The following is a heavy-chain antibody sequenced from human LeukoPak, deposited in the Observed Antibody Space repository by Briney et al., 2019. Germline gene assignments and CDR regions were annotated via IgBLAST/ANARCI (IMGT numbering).Heavy chain of an antibody. CDR2: MNPNSGNT. Sequence: GASAKVSCKASGYTFTSYDINWVRQATGQGLEWMGWMNPNSGNTGYAQKFQGRVTMTRNTSISTAYMELSSLRSEDTAVYYCARGAVVVPAAYNWFDPWGQGTLVTVSS. D-gene: IGHD2-2*01. CDR3: ARGAVVVPAAYNWFDP. CDR1: GYTFTSYD. J-gene: IGHJ5*02. V-gene: IGHV1-8*01.